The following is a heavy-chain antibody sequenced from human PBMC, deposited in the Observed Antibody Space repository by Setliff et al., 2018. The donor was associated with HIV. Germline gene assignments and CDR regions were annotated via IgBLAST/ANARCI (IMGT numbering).Heavy chain of an antibody. D-gene: IGHD2-2*01. CDR3: ARGRYCSSTTFSYGMDV. CDR2: ISSGGSPM. J-gene: IGHJ6*02. Sequence: GESLKISCAASGFTFSTYEMNWVRQAPGKGLECLSYISSGGSPMYYADSVKGRFTISRDNAKNSLYLQMNSLRAEDTAVYYCARGRYCSSTTFSYGMDVWGQGTTVTAP. CDR1: GFTFSTYE. V-gene: IGHV3-48*03.